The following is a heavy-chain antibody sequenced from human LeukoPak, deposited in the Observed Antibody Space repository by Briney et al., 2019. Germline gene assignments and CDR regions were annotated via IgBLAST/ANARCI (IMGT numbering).Heavy chain of an antibody. D-gene: IGHD6-19*01. CDR3: AKLGVIAVAGSNWFDP. Sequence: SETLSLTCAVYGGSFSGYYWSWIRQPPGKGLEWIGEINHSGSTNYNPSLKSRVTISVDTFKNQFSLKLSSVTAADTAVYYCAKLGVIAVAGSNWFDPWGQGTLVTVSS. CDR1: GGSFSGYY. J-gene: IGHJ5*02. V-gene: IGHV4-34*01. CDR2: INHSGST.